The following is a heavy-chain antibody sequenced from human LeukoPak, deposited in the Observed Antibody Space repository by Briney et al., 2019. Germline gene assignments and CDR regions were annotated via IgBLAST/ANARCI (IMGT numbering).Heavy chain of an antibody. V-gene: IGHV3-33*06. J-gene: IGHJ5*02. D-gene: IGHD1-26*01. CDR1: GFTFSSYG. Sequence: GGSLRLSCAASGFTFSSYGMHWVRQAPGKGLEWVAVIWYDGSNKYYADYVKGRFTIYRENCKNKMYMQMNSLRAEDTAVYYCAKDKGATVNWFDPWGQGTLVTVSS. CDR3: AKDKGATVNWFDP. CDR2: IWYDGSNK.